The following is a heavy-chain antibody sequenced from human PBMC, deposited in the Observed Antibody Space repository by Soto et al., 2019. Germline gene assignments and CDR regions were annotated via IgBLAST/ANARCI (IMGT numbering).Heavy chain of an antibody. D-gene: IGHD6-13*01. Sequence: GGSLRLSCAAPGFTVSSNYMSWARQAPGKGLEWVSVIYSGGSTYYADSVKGRFTISRDNSKNTLYLQMNSLRAEDTAVYYCARDFRGLVAAAVKRTYYYYGMDVWGQGTTVTVSS. CDR2: IYSGGST. CDR1: GFTVSSNY. J-gene: IGHJ6*02. CDR3: ARDFRGLVAAAVKRTYYYYGMDV. V-gene: IGHV3-53*01.